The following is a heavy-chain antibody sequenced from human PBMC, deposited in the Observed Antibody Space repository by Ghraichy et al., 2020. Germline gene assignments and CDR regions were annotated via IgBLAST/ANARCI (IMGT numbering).Heavy chain of an antibody. V-gene: IGHV4-34*01. Sequence: SETLSLTCAVYGGSFSGYYWSWIRQPPGKGLEWIGEINHSGSTNYNPSLKSRVTISVDTSKNQFSLKLSSVTAADTAVYYCARDRPMWYSGSYRGFDYWGQGTLVTVSS. J-gene: IGHJ4*02. D-gene: IGHD1-26*01. CDR3: ARDRPMWYSGSYRGFDY. CDR2: INHSGST. CDR1: GGSFSGYY.